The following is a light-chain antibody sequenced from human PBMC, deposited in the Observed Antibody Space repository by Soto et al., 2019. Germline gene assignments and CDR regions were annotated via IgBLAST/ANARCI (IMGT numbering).Light chain of an antibody. Sequence: DIQMTQSPSSLSASVGDRVTITCRASQAINNYLAWYQQKPGKVPTLLISAASTLQSGVPSRFSGSGSGTXFXLTISSLQPEDVATYYCQKFNAVPTFGGGTKVEI. V-gene: IGKV1-27*01. J-gene: IGKJ4*01. CDR1: QAINNY. CDR2: AAS. CDR3: QKFNAVPT.